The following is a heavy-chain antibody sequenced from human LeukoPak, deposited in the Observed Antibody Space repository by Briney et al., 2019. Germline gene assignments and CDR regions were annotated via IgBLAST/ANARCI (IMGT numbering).Heavy chain of an antibody. J-gene: IGHJ4*02. CDR2: ISVYNGNT. CDR1: GYTLTSYD. V-gene: IGHV1-18*01. CDR3: ATGTMIRGVIIKFDF. D-gene: IGHD3-10*01. Sequence: ASVKVSCKTSGYTLTSYDVTWVRQAPGQGLEWMGWISVYNGNTKYAQKLQGRVTMTTDTSTSTAYMELRSLTSDDTAVYYCATGTMIRGVIIKFDFWGQGTLVTVSS.